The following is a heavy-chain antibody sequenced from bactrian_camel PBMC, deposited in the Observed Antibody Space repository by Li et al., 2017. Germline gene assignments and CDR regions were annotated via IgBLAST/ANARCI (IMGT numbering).Heavy chain of an antibody. D-gene: IGHD5*01. CDR1: GNRVSRDC. CDR2: TYRGST. CDR3: AAQVGGACYVLQPKYSY. J-gene: IGHJ4*01. Sequence: QVQLVESGGGSVQAGGSLRLSCTISGNRVSRDCVGWFRQAPGKEREAVAATYRGSTYYADSVKGRFTISTDSAEMTLYLQMDSLKPEDTAMYYCAAQVGGACYVLQPKYSYWGQGTQVTVS. V-gene: IGHV3S1*01.